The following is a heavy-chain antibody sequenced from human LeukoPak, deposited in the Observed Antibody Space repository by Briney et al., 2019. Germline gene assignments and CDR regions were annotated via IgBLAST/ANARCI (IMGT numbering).Heavy chain of an antibody. CDR3: ARGDNSAYNWFDP. V-gene: IGHV3-7*03. CDR2: IKQDGTEK. J-gene: IGHJ5*02. CDR1: GFTFSSYW. D-gene: IGHD4-23*01. Sequence: GGSLRLSCAASGFTFSSYWMSWVRQAPGKGLEWVANIKQDGTEKYYADSVKGRFTISRDNSKNTLYLQMNSLRAEDTAVYYCARGDNSAYNWFDPSGQGTLVTVSS.